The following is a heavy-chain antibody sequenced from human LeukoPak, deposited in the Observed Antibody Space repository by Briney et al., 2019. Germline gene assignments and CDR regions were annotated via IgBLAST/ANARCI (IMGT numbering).Heavy chain of an antibody. CDR3: ARGGFSYFLH. Sequence: GGSLRLSCAASGFTFSNAWMSWVRQAPGKGLEWVGRIKSKTDGGTTDYAAPVKGRFTISRDDSKNTLYLQMNSLRAEDTAVYYCARGGFSYFLHWGQGTLVTVSS. CDR2: IKSKTDGGTT. D-gene: IGHD3-3*01. CDR1: GFTFSNAW. V-gene: IGHV3-15*01. J-gene: IGHJ1*01.